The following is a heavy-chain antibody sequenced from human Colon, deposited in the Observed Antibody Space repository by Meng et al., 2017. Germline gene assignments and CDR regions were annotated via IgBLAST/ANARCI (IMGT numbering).Heavy chain of an antibody. V-gene: IGHV1-69*06. Sequence: QVELVQSGAEVKKPGSSVKVSCKASGGTFTYFAFSWVRQAPGQGLEWMGGIIPIFGTPHYAQKLHGRVTITADKSTNTAYMELSSLRSEDTAVYYCARWDNSGYYFDYWGQGTLVTVSS. CDR3: ARWDNSGYYFDY. CDR2: IIPIFGTP. CDR1: GGTFTYFA. D-gene: IGHD3-22*01. J-gene: IGHJ4*02.